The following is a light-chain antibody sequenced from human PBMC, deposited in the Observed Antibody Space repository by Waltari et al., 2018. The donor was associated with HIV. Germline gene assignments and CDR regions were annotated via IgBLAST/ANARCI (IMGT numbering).Light chain of an antibody. Sequence: QPALTQPASVSGSPGQSITISCTGSSRDVGGYGYVSWYQQHSGKVPKVLIYDVRRWFTGVSSRFSGSRSGNTASLRISGLQPEDEADYYCCSYAGNDTYVFGSGTMVTAL. CDR1: SRDVGGYGY. CDR3: CSYAGNDTYV. J-gene: IGLJ1*01. CDR2: DVR. V-gene: IGLV2-23*02.